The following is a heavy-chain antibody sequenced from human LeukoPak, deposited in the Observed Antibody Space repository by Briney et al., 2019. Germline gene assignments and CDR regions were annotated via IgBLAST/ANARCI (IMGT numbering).Heavy chain of an antibody. CDR1: GFTFSSYS. D-gene: IGHD3-22*01. CDR3: AREGAPSDSSGYYYAEFDY. CDR2: ISSSSSYI. Sequence: GGSLRLSCAASGFTFSSYSMNWVRQAPWKGLEWVSSISSSSSYIYYADSVKGRFTISRDNAKNSLYLQMNSLRAEDTAVYYCAREGAPSDSSGYYYAEFDYWGQGTLVTVSS. V-gene: IGHV3-21*01. J-gene: IGHJ4*02.